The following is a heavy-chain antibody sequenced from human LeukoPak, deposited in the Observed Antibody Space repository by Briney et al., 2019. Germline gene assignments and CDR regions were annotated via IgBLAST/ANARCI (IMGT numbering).Heavy chain of an antibody. CDR2: IKRKSDGGTT. Sequence: PGGSLRLSCAASGLTFSNSWMSWVRQAPGKGLEWVGRIKRKSDGGTTDYAAPVKGRFTISRDDSKNTLYLQMNSLKSEDTAVYYCTTELDVRPNHYWGQGTLVTVSS. CDR3: TTELDVRPNHY. V-gene: IGHV3-15*01. CDR1: GLTFSNSW. J-gene: IGHJ4*02. D-gene: IGHD1-14*01.